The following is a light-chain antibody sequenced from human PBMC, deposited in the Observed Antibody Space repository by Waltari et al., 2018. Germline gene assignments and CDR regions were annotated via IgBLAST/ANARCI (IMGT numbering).Light chain of an antibody. Sequence: QSALTQPPSASGSPGQSVTISCTGTSNDIGSYNYVSWYQQYPGKAPKLVIYEVFQRPAGVPDRFSGSKSGDTASLTVSGLQIEDEADYYCGSYGGSNNYVFGTGTTVTVL. CDR2: EVF. V-gene: IGLV2-8*01. CDR3: GSYGGSNNYV. J-gene: IGLJ1*01. CDR1: SNDIGSYNY.